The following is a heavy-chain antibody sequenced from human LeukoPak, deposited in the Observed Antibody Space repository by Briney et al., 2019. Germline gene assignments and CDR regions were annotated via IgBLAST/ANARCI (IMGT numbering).Heavy chain of an antibody. V-gene: IGHV1-8*01. CDR1: GYTFTSYD. J-gene: IGHJ4*02. CDR2: MNPNSGDA. Sequence: ASVKVSCKASGYTFTSYDINWVRQATGQGLEWMGWMNPNSGDAGSAQRFQGRVTMTRDTSISTAYMELSCLRFEDTAVYYCARWGGNHLDTDFDYWGQGTLVTVSS. D-gene: IGHD1-14*01. CDR3: ARWGGNHLDTDFDY.